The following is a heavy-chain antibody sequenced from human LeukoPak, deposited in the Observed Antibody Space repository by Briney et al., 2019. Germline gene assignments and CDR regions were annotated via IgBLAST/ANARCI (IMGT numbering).Heavy chain of an antibody. D-gene: IGHD3-3*01. CDR1: GYSISSGYY. CDR2: ISYSGST. V-gene: IGHV4-61*01. CDR3: ARAARSGHYYSYYYYMDV. Sequence: SETLSLTCTVSGYSISSGYYWGWIRQPPGKGLEYIGYISYSGSTNYDPSLKSRVTISVDTSKNQFSLTLSSVTAADTAVYYCARAARSGHYYSYYYYMDVWGKGTTVTVSS. J-gene: IGHJ6*03.